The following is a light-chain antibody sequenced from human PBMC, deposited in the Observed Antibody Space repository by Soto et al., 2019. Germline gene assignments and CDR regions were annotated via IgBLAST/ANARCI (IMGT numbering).Light chain of an antibody. CDR3: QQYGSS. CDR1: ESVGRN. V-gene: IGKV3-20*01. J-gene: IGKJ3*01. Sequence: ELVMTQSPATLSLSPGERATLSCRASESVGRNLAWYQHKPVHAPRLLIYGASSRATGIPDRVSGSGSGTDFTLTINRLEPEDFAVYYCQQYGSSFGPGTKVDIK. CDR2: GAS.